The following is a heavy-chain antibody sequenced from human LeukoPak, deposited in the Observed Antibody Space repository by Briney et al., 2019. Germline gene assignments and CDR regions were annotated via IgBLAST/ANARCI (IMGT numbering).Heavy chain of an antibody. CDR3: AKIRGDYYDSSGYFGAFDI. CDR2: INPNSGGT. J-gene: IGHJ3*02. D-gene: IGHD3-22*01. V-gene: IGHV1-2*02. CDR1: GYTFTSYD. Sequence: ASVKVSCKASGYTFTSYDINWVRQATGQGLEWMGWINPNSGGTNYAQKFQGRVTMTRDTSISTAYMELSRLRSDDTAVYYCAKIRGDYYDSSGYFGAFDIWGQGTMVTVSS.